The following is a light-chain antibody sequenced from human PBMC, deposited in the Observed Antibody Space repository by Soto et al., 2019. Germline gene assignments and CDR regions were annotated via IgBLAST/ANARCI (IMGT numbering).Light chain of an antibody. CDR2: TAS. CDR3: QQAHSLPVT. V-gene: IGKV1-12*01. CDR1: QRISTW. Sequence: DIQMTQSPSSVSASVGDRVTITCRASQRISTWVDWYQQKPGKAPKLLIYTASSLQSGVPPRFSGSGSETDFTLTIPILQPEDFATYYCQQAHSLPVTFCQGTRLDIK. J-gene: IGKJ5*01.